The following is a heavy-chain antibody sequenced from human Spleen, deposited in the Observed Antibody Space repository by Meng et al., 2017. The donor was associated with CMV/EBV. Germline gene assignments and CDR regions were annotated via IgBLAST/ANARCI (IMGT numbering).Heavy chain of an antibody. D-gene: IGHD6-25*01. CDR1: GFTLSHFD. CDR2: ISSSSMYM. J-gene: IGHJ4*02. V-gene: IGHV3-21*01. CDR3: AREVGSGWRYFDC. Sequence: GGSLRLSCAASGFTLSHFDMHWGRQASGKGLEWVSSISSSSMYMYYADSVRGRLTISRDNAQNSLSLLMSSLRVEDTAVYYCAREVGSGWRYFDCWGQGSLVTVS.